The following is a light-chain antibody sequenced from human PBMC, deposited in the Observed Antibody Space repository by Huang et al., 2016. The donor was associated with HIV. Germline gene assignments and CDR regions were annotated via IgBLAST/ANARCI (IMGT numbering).Light chain of an antibody. Sequence: EIVMTQSPVTLSVSPGERATLSCRASQSVSTNLAWYQQKPGQAPRLLIYGASTRAPGIPGRFSGSGSGTEFTLTISSLQSGDFAVYYCQQYNDWPQTFGQGTKVQIK. J-gene: IGKJ1*01. CDR2: GAS. V-gene: IGKV3-15*01. CDR3: QQYNDWPQT. CDR1: QSVSTN.